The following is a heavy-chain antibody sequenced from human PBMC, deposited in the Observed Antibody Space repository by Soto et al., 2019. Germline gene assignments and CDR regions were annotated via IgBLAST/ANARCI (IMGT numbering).Heavy chain of an antibody. CDR1: GYTFTGYY. CDR3: ARPSPNWYFDL. CDR2: INPNSGGT. Sequence: ASVKVSCKASGYTFTGYYMHWVRQAPGQGLEWMGWINPNSGGTNYAQKFQGRVTMTRDTSISTAYMELSRLRFDDTAVYYRARPSPNWYFDLWGRGTLVTVSS. V-gene: IGHV1-2*02. J-gene: IGHJ2*01.